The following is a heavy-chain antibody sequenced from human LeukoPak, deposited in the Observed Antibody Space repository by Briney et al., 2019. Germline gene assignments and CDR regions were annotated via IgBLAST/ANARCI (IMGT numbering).Heavy chain of an antibody. CDR3: ARNVASNYYYFYGMDV. V-gene: IGHV4-34*01. J-gene: IGHJ6*02. Sequence: PSETLSLTCAVYGGSFSGYYWSWIRQPPGKGLEWIGEINHSGSTNYNPSLKSRVTISVDTSKNQFSLKLSFVTAADTAVYYCARNVASNYYYFYGMDVWGQGTTVTVSS. D-gene: IGHD2-21*01. CDR2: INHSGST. CDR1: GGSFSGYY.